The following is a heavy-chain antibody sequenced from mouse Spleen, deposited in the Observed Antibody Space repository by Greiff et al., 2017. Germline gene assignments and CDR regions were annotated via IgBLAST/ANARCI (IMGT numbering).Heavy chain of an antibody. CDR1: GYAFSSYW. CDR2: IYPGDGDT. V-gene: IGHV1-80*01. J-gene: IGHJ4*01. Sequence: VKLMESGAELVKPGASVKISCKASGYAFSSYWMNWVKQRPGKGLEWIGQIYPGDGDTNYNGKFKGKATLTADKSSSTAYMQLSSLTSEDSAVYFCAKNQIHYYGYDYYAMDYWGQGTSVTVSS. D-gene: IGHD1-2*01. CDR3: AKNQIHYYGYDYYAMDY.